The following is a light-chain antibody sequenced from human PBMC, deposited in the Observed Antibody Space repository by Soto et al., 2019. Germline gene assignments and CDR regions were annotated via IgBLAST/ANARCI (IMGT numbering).Light chain of an antibody. J-gene: IGLJ1*01. CDR2: DVS. CDR1: SSDVGGYNY. V-gene: IGLV2-14*01. Sequence: QSVLTQPASVSGSPGQSITISCTGTSSDVGGYNYVSWYQQHPGKAPKLMIYDVSNRPSGVSDRFSGSKSGNTASLTISGLQAEDEADYYCSSYSGSSTVDVFGTGTKLTVL. CDR3: SSYSGSSTVDV.